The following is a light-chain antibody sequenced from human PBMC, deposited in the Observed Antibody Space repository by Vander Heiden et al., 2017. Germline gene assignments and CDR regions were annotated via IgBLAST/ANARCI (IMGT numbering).Light chain of an antibody. J-gene: IGLJ2*01. CDR2: DDG. Sequence: SLALTQPPSLSVGPGLTAKSSCGGKNIGTKSVHWYQQKPGRAPELVVYDDGDRPSGIPERISGSNSGNTATLTISRVEAEDEADYYCQVWDTTRDHPVVFGGGTKLTV. CDR3: QVWDTTRDHPVV. V-gene: IGLV3-21*02. CDR1: NIGTKS.